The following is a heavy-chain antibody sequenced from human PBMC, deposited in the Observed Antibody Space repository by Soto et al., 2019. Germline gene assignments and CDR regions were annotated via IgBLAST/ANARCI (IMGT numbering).Heavy chain of an antibody. D-gene: IGHD6-6*01. V-gene: IGHV1-69*02. CDR3: AKSSTETSPSDH. J-gene: IGHJ4*02. CDR2: IIPVLNIA. CDR1: GGILTNYT. Sequence: QVQLVQSGAEMKRPGSSVKVSCEASGGILTNYTFNWVRQAPGQGLEWMGWIIPVLNIANYAQKLQGRITNAAATSTNTAHFELTSLRSEVTYVYFWAKSSTETSPSDHWGQGTLITVSS.